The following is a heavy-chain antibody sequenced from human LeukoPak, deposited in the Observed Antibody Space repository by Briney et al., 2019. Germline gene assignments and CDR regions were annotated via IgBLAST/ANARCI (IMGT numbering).Heavy chain of an antibody. Sequence: PGRSLRLSCTTSGFTFRNQFISCFPQAPGKGLEWVAFIRPKSDGGTAEYAASVKGRFTMSRDDSKSIAYLDMNSLKTEDTAVYYCDNRGYWGQGTLVPVSS. CDR3: DNRGY. V-gene: IGHV3-49*03. D-gene: IGHD2/OR15-2a*01. CDR1: GFTFRNQF. J-gene: IGHJ4*02. CDR2: IRPKSDGGTA.